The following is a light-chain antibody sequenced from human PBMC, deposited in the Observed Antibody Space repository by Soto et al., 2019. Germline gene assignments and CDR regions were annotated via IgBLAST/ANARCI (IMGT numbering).Light chain of an antibody. V-gene: IGKV1D-12*01. CDR2: GAE. CDR3: QHAHGLPIS. J-gene: IGKJ4*01. CDR1: EDISNW. Sequence: DIQMTQSPSFVSASVGDRVTITCRASEDISNWLAWYQQKPGKAPNLLISGAEVLQYGVPLRFSGSRSGTLFTLTITNLQAEDFATYYCQHAHGLPISFGGGTRVDIK.